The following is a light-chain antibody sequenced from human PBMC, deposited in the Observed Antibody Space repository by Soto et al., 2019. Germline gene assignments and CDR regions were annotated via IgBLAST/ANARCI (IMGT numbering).Light chain of an antibody. CDR3: AAWDDRLYV. V-gene: IGLV1-44*01. J-gene: IGLJ1*01. Sequence: QSVLTQPRSESGSPAQTVTISCSGSSSNIGSHTVNWYQYLPGTAPKLLIYSNTQRPLGVPVRFSGSKSGTSASLAISGLQSEDEAEYYCAAWDDRLYVFGTGTKVTV. CDR2: SNT. CDR1: SSNIGSHT.